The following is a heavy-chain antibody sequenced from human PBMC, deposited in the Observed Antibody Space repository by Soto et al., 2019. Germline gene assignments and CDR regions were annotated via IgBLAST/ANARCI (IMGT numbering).Heavy chain of an antibody. V-gene: IGHV1-18*01. J-gene: IGHJ4*02. CDR3: ARGGTPIDY. CDR2: ISAYNGNT. D-gene: IGHD3-16*01. Sequence: QVQLVQSGAEVKKPGASVKVSCKASGYTFTNFGISWVRQAPGQGLEWMGWISAYNGNTNYAQKFQGRVTMTTGTSTSTAYMEVRSLRFDDTAVYYGARGGTPIDYWGQGTLVTVSS. CDR1: GYTFTNFG.